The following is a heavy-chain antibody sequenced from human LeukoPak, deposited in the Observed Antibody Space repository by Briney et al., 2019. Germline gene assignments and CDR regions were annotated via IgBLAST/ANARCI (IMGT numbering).Heavy chain of an antibody. CDR2: MNPNSGNT. CDR3: ARGEQLVRYYFDY. V-gene: IGHV1-8*01. Sequence: ASVKVSCKASGYTFTNYDINWVRQATGQGLEWMGWMNPNSGNTGYAQKFQGRVTMTRNTSISTTYMELSRLRSDDTAVYYRARGEQLVRYYFDYWGQGTLVTVSS. D-gene: IGHD6-13*01. CDR1: GYTFTNYD. J-gene: IGHJ4*02.